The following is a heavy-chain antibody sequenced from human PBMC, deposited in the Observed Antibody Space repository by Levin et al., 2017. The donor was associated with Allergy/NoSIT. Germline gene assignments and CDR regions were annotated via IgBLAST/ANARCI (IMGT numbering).Heavy chain of an antibody. CDR3: AKDVYGSGWYPLGNDAFEM. V-gene: IGHV3-11*06. CDR2: ISSSGTYR. Sequence: GGSLRLSCAASGFTFNGYYMSWVRQAPGKGLEWVSYISSSGTYRNYADSVKGRFTISRDNSKNTLDLQMNSLRAEDTAVYYCAKDVYGSGWYPLGNDAFEMWGQGTKVSVSS. D-gene: IGHD6-19*01. CDR1: GFTFNGYY. J-gene: IGHJ3*02.